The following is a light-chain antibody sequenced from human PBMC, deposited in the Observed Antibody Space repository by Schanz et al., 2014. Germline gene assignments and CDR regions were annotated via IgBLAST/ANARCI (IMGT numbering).Light chain of an antibody. CDR1: SSNIGAAYH. V-gene: IGLV1-40*01. CDR3: ATWDDSLNGLL. CDR2: GNS. J-gene: IGLJ3*02. Sequence: QSVLTQPPSVSGDPGQRVTISCTGSSSNIGAAYHVHWYQQLPGTAPKLLIYGNSNRPSGVPDRFSGSKSGTSASLAISGLQSEDEADYYCATWDDSLNGLLFGGGTKLTVL.